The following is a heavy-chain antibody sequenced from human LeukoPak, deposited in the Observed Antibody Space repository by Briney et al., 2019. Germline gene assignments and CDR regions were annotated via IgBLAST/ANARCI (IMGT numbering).Heavy chain of an antibody. CDR3: ARCSSTSCYYVY. J-gene: IGHJ4*02. CDR1: GGSISSYY. V-gene: IGHV4-59*01. CDR2: IYYSGST. D-gene: IGHD2-2*01. Sequence: SETLSLTCTVSGGSISSYYWSWIRQPPGKGLEWIGYIYYSGSTNYNPSLKSRVTISVDTSRNQFSLKLSSVTAADTAVYYCARCSSTSCYYVYWGQGTLVTVSS.